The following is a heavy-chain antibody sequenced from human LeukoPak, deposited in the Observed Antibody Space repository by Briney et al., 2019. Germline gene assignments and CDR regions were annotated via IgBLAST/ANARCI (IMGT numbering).Heavy chain of an antibody. CDR2: IRSKAYGGTT. CDR1: GFTFGDYA. Sequence: GRSLRLSCTASGFTFGDYAMSWFRQAPGKGLEWVGFIRSKAYGGTTEYAASVKGRFTISRDDSKGIAYLQMNSLKTEDTAVYYCTRYIALDIVVVPAAIPDYWGQGTLVTVSS. V-gene: IGHV3-49*03. CDR3: TRYIALDIVVVPAAIPDY. D-gene: IGHD2-2*01. J-gene: IGHJ4*02.